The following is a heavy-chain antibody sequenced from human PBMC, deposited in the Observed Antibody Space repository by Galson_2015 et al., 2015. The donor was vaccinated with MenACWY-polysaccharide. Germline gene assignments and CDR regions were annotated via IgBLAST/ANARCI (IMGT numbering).Heavy chain of an antibody. CDR2: ITNDGSTT. J-gene: IGHJ4*02. Sequence: SLRLSCAASGFTFSSYWMHWVRQAPGKGLVWVSHITNDGSTTTYADSVKGRFTISRDNAKNTLYLQMNSLRAEDTAVYYCARDISRYFDSWGQGTLVTVSS. D-gene: IGHD2-2*01. CDR1: GFTFSSYW. CDR3: ARDISRYFDS. V-gene: IGHV3-74*01.